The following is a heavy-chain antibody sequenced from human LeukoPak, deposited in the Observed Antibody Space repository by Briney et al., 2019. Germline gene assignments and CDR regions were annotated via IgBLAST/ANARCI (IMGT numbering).Heavy chain of an antibody. V-gene: IGHV3-21*01. Sequence: GGSLRLSCAASGFTFSSYSMNWVRQAPGKGLEWVSFISSSSSYIYYADSVKGRFTISRDNAKNSLYLQMNSLRAEDTAVYYCARDLLRGYYDSSGSWGDFDYWGQGTLVTVSS. CDR2: ISSSSSYI. D-gene: IGHD3-22*01. J-gene: IGHJ4*02. CDR3: ARDLLRGYYDSSGSWGDFDY. CDR1: GFTFSSYS.